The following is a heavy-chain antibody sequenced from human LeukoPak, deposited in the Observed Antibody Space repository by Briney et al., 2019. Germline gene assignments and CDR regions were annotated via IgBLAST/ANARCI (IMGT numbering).Heavy chain of an antibody. Sequence: KISCKGSGYSFTSYWIGWVRQAPGQGLEWMGRIIPILGIANYAQKFQGRVTITADKSTSTAYMELSSLRSEDTAVYYCARASLGGYYFDYWGQGTLVTVSS. D-gene: IGHD2-15*01. CDR1: GYSFTSYW. CDR3: ARASLGGYYFDY. CDR2: IIPILGIA. J-gene: IGHJ4*02. V-gene: IGHV1-69*04.